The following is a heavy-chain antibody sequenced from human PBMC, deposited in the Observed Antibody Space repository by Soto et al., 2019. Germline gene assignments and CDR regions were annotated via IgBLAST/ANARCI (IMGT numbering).Heavy chain of an antibody. J-gene: IGHJ4*02. Sequence: SETLSLTCAVSGGSISSSNWWSWVRQPPGKGLEWIGEIYHSGSTNYNPSLKSRATISVDKSKNQFSLKLSSVTAADTAVYYCARSGVAAAGADYWGQGTLVTVSS. V-gene: IGHV4-4*02. CDR3: ARSGVAAAGADY. CDR1: GGSISSSNW. D-gene: IGHD6-13*01. CDR2: IYHSGST.